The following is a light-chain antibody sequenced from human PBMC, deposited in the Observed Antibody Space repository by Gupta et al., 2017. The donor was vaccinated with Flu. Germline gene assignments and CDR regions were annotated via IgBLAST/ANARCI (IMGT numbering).Light chain of an antibody. CDR3: HQHKSYSPYS. CDR2: KAS. CDR1: QSVGSW. Sequence: DIQMTQSPSTLSASIGDRVSITCRVSQSVGSWLAWYQQRPGKAPKLLIYKASSLKSGVPSRFSGSGDGTEFTLTISSLQPDDFATYYCHQHKSYSPYSFGQGTKLEMK. J-gene: IGKJ2*03. V-gene: IGKV1-5*03.